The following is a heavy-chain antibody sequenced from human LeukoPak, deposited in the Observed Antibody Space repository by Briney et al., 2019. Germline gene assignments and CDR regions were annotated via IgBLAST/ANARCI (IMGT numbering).Heavy chain of an antibody. CDR2: IKQDGSEK. D-gene: IGHD6-13*01. V-gene: IGHV3-7*01. Sequence: GGSLRLSCAASGFTFSSYWMSWVRQAPGKGLEWVANIKQDGSEKYYVDSVKGRFTISRDNAKNSLYLQMNSLRAEDTAVCYCARERWATAAGTGYYYYMDVWGKGTTVTVSS. J-gene: IGHJ6*03. CDR1: GFTFSSYW. CDR3: ARERWATAAGTGYYYYMDV.